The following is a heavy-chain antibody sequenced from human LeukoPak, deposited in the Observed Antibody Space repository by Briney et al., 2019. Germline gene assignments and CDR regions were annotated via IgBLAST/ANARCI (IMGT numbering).Heavy chain of an antibody. J-gene: IGHJ4*02. D-gene: IGHD3-16*01. CDR1: GFTFSSYS. Sequence: PGGSLRLSCTASGFTFSSYSMNWVRQAPGKGLEWVSYISTSSSTIYNADSVKGRFTISRDDAKNSLYLQMNSVRVEDTAVYYCARDPPSGGFDSWGQGTPVTVSS. CDR2: ISTSSSTI. CDR3: ARDPPSGGFDS. V-gene: IGHV3-48*01.